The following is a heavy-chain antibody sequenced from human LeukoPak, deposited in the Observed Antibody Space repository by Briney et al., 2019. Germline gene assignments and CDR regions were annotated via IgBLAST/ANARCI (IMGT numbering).Heavy chain of an antibody. Sequence: GASVKVSCKASGYNLIDHALHWVRQAPGQGLEWMGWIKFDDGGTSYGRKFRGRVTMGRDTSVSTVYMELTRLTSDDTAIYYCVRNGLNNHGRSSGSFYFWAQGTMVTVSS. V-gene: IGHV1-2*02. D-gene: IGHD1-14*01. CDR1: GYNLIDHA. CDR3: VRNGLNNHGRSSGSFYF. J-gene: IGHJ3*01. CDR2: IKFDDGGT.